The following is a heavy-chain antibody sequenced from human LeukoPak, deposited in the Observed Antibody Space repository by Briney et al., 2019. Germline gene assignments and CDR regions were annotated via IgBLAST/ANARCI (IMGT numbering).Heavy chain of an antibody. CDR2: IFYGGST. CDR3: AGGWLQFRFDY. J-gene: IGHJ4*02. V-gene: IGHV4-31*03. CDR1: GGSIRSDGYY. D-gene: IGHD5-24*01. Sequence: PSQTLSLTCTVSGGSIRSDGYYWSWIRQYPGQGLEWIGSIFYGGSTNYNPSLKSRASMSVDTSKNQFSLQLSSVTAAETAVYYCAGGWLQFRFDYWGQETLVTVSS.